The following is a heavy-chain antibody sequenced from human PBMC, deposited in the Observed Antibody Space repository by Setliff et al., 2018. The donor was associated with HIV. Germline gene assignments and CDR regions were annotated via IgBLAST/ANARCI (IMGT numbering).Heavy chain of an antibody. J-gene: IGHJ4*02. CDR3: ARGQGRCSFGAQLGYYFDY. V-gene: IGHV4-39*01. CDR1: GGSVIISHYY. D-gene: IGHD5-18*01. CDR2: ISYSGST. Sequence: KTSETLSLTCTVSGGSVIISHYYWAWIRQPPGKGLEWIGSISYSGSTYYNPSHKSRVTISVGTAKNQFSLKLSSVTAADTAVYYCARGQGRCSFGAQLGYYFDYWGQGTLVTVSS.